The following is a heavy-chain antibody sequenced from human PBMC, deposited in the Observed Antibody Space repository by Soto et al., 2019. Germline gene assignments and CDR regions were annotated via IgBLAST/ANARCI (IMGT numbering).Heavy chain of an antibody. CDR2: IYYSGST. J-gene: IGHJ4*02. Sequence: QLQLQESGPGLVKPSETLSLTCTVSGGSISSSSYYWGWIRQPPGKGLGWIGSIYYSGSTYYNPSLKSRVTISVDTSKNQFSLKLSSVTAADTAVYYCARHEGYSCSWYRIWGQGTLVTVSS. CDR1: GGSISSSSYY. CDR3: ARHEGYSCSWYRI. D-gene: IGHD6-13*01. V-gene: IGHV4-39*01.